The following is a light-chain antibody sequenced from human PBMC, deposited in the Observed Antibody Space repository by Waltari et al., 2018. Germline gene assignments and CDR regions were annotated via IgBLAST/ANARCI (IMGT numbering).Light chain of an antibody. J-gene: IGKJ1*01. Sequence: DIQMTQSPSSLSASVGDRVSITCRASQTISTYLSWYQQKPGKAPKLLIYAASSLQSGGPSTFSGSGSGTDFTLTISSLQPDDVATYYCQQTYTTPGWTFGQGTRLEIK. CDR3: QQTYTTPGWT. CDR1: QTISTY. V-gene: IGKV1-39*01. CDR2: AAS.